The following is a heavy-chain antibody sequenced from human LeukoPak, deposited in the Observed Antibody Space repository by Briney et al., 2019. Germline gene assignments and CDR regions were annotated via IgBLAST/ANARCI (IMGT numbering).Heavy chain of an antibody. CDR2: IIPIFGTA. D-gene: IGHD6-13*01. Sequence: SVKVSCKASGGTFSSYAVSWVRQAPGQGLEWMGGIIPIFGTANYAQKFQGRVTITADESTSTAYMELSSLRSEDTAVYYCARGLRQQLVNWFDPWGQGTLVTVSS. CDR3: ARGLRQQLVNWFDP. CDR1: GGTFSSYA. V-gene: IGHV1-69*13. J-gene: IGHJ5*02.